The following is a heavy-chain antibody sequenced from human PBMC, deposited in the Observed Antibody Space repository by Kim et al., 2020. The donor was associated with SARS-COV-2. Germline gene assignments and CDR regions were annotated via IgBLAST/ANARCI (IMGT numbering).Heavy chain of an antibody. CDR3: ARDWRSENDFWSGYYIGAFDI. CDR1: GGSISSYY. CDR2: IYTSGST. J-gene: IGHJ3*02. D-gene: IGHD3-3*01. Sequence: SETLSLTCTVSGGSISSYYWSWIRQPAGKGLEWIGRIYTSGSTNYNPSLKSRVTMSVDTSKNQFSLKLSSVTAADTAVYYCARDWRSENDFWSGYYIGAFDIWGQGTMVTVSS. V-gene: IGHV4-4*07.